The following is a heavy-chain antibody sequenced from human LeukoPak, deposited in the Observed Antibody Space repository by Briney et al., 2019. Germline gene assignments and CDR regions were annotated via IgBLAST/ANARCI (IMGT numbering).Heavy chain of an antibody. J-gene: IGHJ6*03. V-gene: IGHV1-18*01. CDR1: GYTLTSYG. CDR2: ISAYNGNT. D-gene: IGHD2-21*02. CDR3: ARAGGDDYYYYYMDI. Sequence: ASVKVSCKASGYTLTSYGISWVRQAPGQGLEWMGWISAYNGNTNYAQKLQGRVTMTTDTSTSTAYMELRSLRSDDTAVYYCARAGGDDYYYYYMDIWGKGTTVTVSS.